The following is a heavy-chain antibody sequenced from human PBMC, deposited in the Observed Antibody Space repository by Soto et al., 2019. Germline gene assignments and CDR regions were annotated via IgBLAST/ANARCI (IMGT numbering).Heavy chain of an antibody. CDR1: GFTFSSYA. Sequence: PGGSLRLSCAASGFTFSSYAMTWVRQAPGKGLEWVANIKQDGSEKNYVDSVKGRFTISRDNAKKSLYLQMNSLRAEDTAVYYCAGASDYGDYVSYYYYYGMDVWGQGTTVTVSS. CDR3: AGASDYGDYVSYYYYYGMDV. V-gene: IGHV3-7*01. CDR2: IKQDGSEK. D-gene: IGHD4-17*01. J-gene: IGHJ6*02.